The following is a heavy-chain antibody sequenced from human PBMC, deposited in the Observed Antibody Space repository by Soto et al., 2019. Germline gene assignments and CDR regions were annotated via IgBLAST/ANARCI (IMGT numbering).Heavy chain of an antibody. J-gene: IGHJ6*02. CDR2: IYHSGST. CDR1: GGSISSDGYS. V-gene: IGHV4-30-2*01. D-gene: IGHD2-2*01. Sequence: SETLSLTCAVSGGSISSDGYSWSWIRQPPGKGLEWIGYIYHSGSTYYNPSLKSRVTISVDTSKNQFSLKLSSVTAADTAVYYCARGRSFRYVPAAMLGGMDVWGQGTTVTSP. CDR3: ARGRSFRYVPAAMLGGMDV.